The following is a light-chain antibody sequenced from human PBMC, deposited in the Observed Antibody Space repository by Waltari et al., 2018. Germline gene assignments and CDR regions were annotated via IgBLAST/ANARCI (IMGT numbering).Light chain of an antibody. CDR2: RAS. J-gene: IGKJ1*01. Sequence: DIQMTQSPSPLSPSVGDIANISCRASQSISGSLNWYQQKPGKAPNLLIYRASNLNTGVPSRFSGRGSGTDFTLTISSLQPEDFAVYFCQQSFNAPWTFGQGTKVEMK. CDR1: QSISGS. CDR3: QQSFNAPWT. V-gene: IGKV1-39*01.